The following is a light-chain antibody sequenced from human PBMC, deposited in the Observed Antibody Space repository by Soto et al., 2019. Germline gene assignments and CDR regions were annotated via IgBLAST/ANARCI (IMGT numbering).Light chain of an antibody. CDR2: EVS. CDR1: SSDIGGFYY. CDR3: SSYTTNNTRV. V-gene: IGLV2-14*01. J-gene: IGLJ1*01. Sequence: QSVLTQPASVSGSPGQSITISCTGTSSDIGGFYYVSWYQHHPGKGPKLMIYEVSYRPSGISDRFSGSKSGSTASLTISGLQPEDDADYYCSSYTTNNTRVFGTGTKVT.